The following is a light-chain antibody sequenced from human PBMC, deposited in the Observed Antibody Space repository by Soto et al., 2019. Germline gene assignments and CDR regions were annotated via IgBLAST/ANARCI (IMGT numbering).Light chain of an antibody. CDR1: SSDVGGYNY. CDR3: SSYTSSSNPSAV. J-gene: IGLJ7*01. CDR2: DVS. V-gene: IGLV2-14*01. Sequence: QSAVTQPASVSGSPGQSITISCTGTSSDVGGYNYVSWYQQHPGKAPKLMIYDVSNRPSGVSNRFSGSKSGNTASLTISGLQAEDEADYYCSSYTSSSNPSAVFGGGTQLTVL.